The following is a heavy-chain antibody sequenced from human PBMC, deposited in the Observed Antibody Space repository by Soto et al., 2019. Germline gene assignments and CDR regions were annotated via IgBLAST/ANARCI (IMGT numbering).Heavy chain of an antibody. CDR3: ARDLIRRGLKFYYYYGTDV. CDR1: GYTFSGYY. CDR2: INPKTGDT. V-gene: IGHV1-2*02. Sequence: VQLVQSGAEVKKPGASVKVSCKASGYTFSGYYIHWVRQAPGQGLEWMGWINPKTGDTNYAQKFQGRVAMTRDTSVNAAYMELSRLKSDDTAVFYCARDLIRRGLKFYYYYGTDVWGQGTTVTVSS. D-gene: IGHD3-10*01. J-gene: IGHJ6*02.